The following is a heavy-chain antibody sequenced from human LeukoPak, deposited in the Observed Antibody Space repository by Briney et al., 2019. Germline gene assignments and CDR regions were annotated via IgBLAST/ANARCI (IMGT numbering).Heavy chain of an antibody. CDR2: IYYSGST. Sequence: SETLSLTCTVSGGSISSYNWSWIRQPPGKGLEWIGYIYYSGSTNYNPSLKSRVTISVDTSKNQFSLKLSSVTAADTAVYYCARDPGSWVGELSYFDYWGQGTLVTVSS. D-gene: IGHD3-10*01. V-gene: IGHV4-59*01. J-gene: IGHJ4*02. CDR3: ARDPGSWVGELSYFDY. CDR1: GGSISSYN.